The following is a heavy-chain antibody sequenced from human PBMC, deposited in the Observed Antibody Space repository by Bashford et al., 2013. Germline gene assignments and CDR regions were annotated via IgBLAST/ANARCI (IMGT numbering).Heavy chain of an antibody. CDR2: SIIVGST. V-gene: IGHV4-39*01. CDR3: ARFSAQYSSASRYIY. D-gene: IGHD3-10*01. J-gene: IGHJ4*02. Sequence: WIRSAPRKGWSGLGVSIIVGSTYYNPSFKSRVTMSLDTSRNQFSLNLASVTAADTAVFFCARFSAQYSSASRYIYWGQGTLVTVSS.